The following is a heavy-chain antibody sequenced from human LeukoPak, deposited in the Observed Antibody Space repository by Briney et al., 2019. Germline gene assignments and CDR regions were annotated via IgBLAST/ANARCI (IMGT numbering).Heavy chain of an antibody. Sequence: ASVRVSCKASGYSFTGFNLHWVRQAPGQGLEWVGWINPDSGVTKYVQKFQGRVTMTRDTSIRTVYLEVRKMRSDDTAVYYCARVSRFQRNLPSVGSELGYWGQGTLVIVSS. D-gene: IGHD1-26*01. CDR2: INPDSGVT. J-gene: IGHJ4*02. V-gene: IGHV1-2*02. CDR3: ARVSRFQRNLPSVGSELGY. CDR1: GYSFTGFN.